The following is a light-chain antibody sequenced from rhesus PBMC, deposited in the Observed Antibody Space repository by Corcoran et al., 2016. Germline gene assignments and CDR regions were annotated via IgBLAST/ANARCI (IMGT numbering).Light chain of an antibody. J-gene: IGKJ4*01. CDR2: AAS. CDR1: QGISNG. CDR3: QQGYTLPLT. Sequence: DIQMSQSPSSLSASVGDKVTITCRASQGISNGLAWYQQSPGKAPKLLIYAASNLESGVPSRFRGDRSGTHLTLTINSLQPEDSATYYCQQGYTLPLTFGGGTKVELK. V-gene: IGKV1-33*02.